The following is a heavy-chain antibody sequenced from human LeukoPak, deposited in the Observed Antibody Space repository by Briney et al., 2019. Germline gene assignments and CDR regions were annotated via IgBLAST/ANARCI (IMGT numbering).Heavy chain of an antibody. J-gene: IGHJ4*02. Sequence: PGGSLRLSCAASGFTFSSYSMNWVRQAPGKGLEWVSSISSSSYIYYADSVKGRFTISRDNAKNSLYLQMNSLRAEDTAVYYCAREQDDYVWGSYRANDYWGQGTLVTVSS. CDR3: AREQDDYVWGSYRANDY. D-gene: IGHD3-16*02. CDR2: ISSSSYI. V-gene: IGHV3-21*01. CDR1: GFTFSSYS.